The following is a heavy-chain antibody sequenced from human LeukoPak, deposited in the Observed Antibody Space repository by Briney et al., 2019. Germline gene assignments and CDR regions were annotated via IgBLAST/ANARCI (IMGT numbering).Heavy chain of an antibody. V-gene: IGHV3-23*01. D-gene: IGHD2-15*01. Sequence: GGSLRLSCAASGFTFGSYAMYWVRQAPGKGLEWVSGIFGSGGSAHYADSVKGRFTISRDNSKNTVYLQMDSLRAEDTAIYYCAKTTTGYSSGRYPAWPIDYWGQGTLVTVSS. CDR1: GFTFGSYA. CDR3: AKTTTGYSSGRYPAWPIDY. CDR2: IFGSGGSA. J-gene: IGHJ4*02.